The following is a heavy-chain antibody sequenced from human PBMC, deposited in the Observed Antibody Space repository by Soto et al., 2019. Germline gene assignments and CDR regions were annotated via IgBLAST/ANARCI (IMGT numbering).Heavy chain of an antibody. J-gene: IGHJ4*02. CDR2: IYYSGST. CDR1: GGSISSGDYY. CDR3: DRDPTTTIFGVISPC. V-gene: IGHV4-30-4*01. Sequence: SETLSLTCTVSGGSISSGDYYWSWIRQPPGKGLEWIGYIYYSGSTYYNPSLKSRVTISVDTSKNQFSLKLTSVTAADTAVYYCDRDPTTTIFGVISPCWGQGTLVTVYS. D-gene: IGHD3-3*01.